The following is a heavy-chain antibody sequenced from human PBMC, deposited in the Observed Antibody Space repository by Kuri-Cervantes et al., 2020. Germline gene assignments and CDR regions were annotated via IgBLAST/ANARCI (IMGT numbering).Heavy chain of an antibody. CDR2: MNPNGGNT. Sequence: ASVKVSCKASGYTFTSYDINWVRQATGQGLQWTGWMNPNGGNTGYAQKFQGRVTMTRNTSISTAYMELSSLRSEDTAVYYCARVHCSGGSCYSSHYDMDFWGQGTTVTVSS. CDR1: GYTFTSYD. D-gene: IGHD2-15*01. V-gene: IGHV1-8*01. CDR3: ARVHCSGGSCYSSHYDMDF. J-gene: IGHJ6*02.